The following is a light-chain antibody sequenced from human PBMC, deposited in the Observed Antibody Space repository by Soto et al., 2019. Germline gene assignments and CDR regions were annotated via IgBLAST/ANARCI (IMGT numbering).Light chain of an antibody. Sequence: QSALTQPASVSGSPGQSITISCTGTSSDVGGYNYVSWYQQHPGKAPKLMIYEVSNRPSGVSNRFSGSKSGNTASRTISGLQAEDEADYYCSSFTSINTWVFGGGTKVTVL. CDR2: EVS. J-gene: IGLJ3*02. V-gene: IGLV2-14*01. CDR1: SSDVGGYNY. CDR3: SSFTSINTWV.